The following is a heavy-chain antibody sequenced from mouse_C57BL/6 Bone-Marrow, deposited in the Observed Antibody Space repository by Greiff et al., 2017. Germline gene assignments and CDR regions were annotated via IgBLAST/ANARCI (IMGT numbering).Heavy chain of an antibody. V-gene: IGHV3-8*01. J-gene: IGHJ3*01. D-gene: IGHD1-1*01. CDR1: GYSITSDY. CDR3: GRLDYYGSSLFAY. Sequence: EVMLVESGPGLAKPSQTLSLTCSVTGYSITSDYWNWIRKFPGTKLEYMGYISYSGSTYYNPSLKSRISITRDPSKNPYYLQLNSVTTEDTATDNCGRLDYYGSSLFAYWGQGTLVTVSA. CDR2: ISYSGST.